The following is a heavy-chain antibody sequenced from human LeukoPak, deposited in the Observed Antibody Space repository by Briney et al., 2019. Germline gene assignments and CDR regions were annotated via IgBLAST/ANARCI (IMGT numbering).Heavy chain of an antibody. D-gene: IGHD3-22*01. J-gene: IGHJ1*01. CDR2: INPSGGST. V-gene: IGHV1-46*01. Sequence: ASVKVSCKASGYTFTSYYMHWVRQAPGQGLEWMGIINPSGGSTSCAQKFQGRVTMTRDTSTSTVYMELSSLRSEDTAVYYCASGDYYDSSGYYGNEYFQHWGQGTLVTVSS. CDR3: ASGDYYDSSGYYGNEYFQH. CDR1: GYTFTSYY.